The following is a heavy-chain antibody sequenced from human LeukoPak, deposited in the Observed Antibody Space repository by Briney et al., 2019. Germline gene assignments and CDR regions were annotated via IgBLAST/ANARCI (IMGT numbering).Heavy chain of an antibody. CDR3: ARGPAYSGRFDY. J-gene: IGHJ4*02. D-gene: IGHD1-26*01. CDR2: MNPNSGNT. CDR1: GYTFTSXD. Sequence: GASXXXXXKASGYTFTSXDXNXVRXAAGQGXXXXGWMNPNSGNTDYAQKFQGRVTMTRSTSISTAYMELSSLRSEDTAVYYCARGPAYSGRFDYWGQGTLVTVSS. V-gene: IGHV1-8*01.